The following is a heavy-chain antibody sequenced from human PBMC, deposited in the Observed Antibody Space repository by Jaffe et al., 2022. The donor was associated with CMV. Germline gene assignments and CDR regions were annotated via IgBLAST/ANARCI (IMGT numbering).Heavy chain of an antibody. D-gene: IGHD3-3*01. CDR2: IKQDGSEK. Sequence: EVQLVESGGGLVQPGGSLRLSCAASGFTFSSYWMSWVRQAPGKGLEWVANIKQDGSEKYYVDSVKGRFTISRDNAKNSLYLQMNSLRAEDTAVYYCARDAMYYDFWSGYFDYWGQGTLVTVSS. CDR3: ARDAMYYDFWSGYFDY. V-gene: IGHV3-7*03. CDR1: GFTFSSYW. J-gene: IGHJ4*02.